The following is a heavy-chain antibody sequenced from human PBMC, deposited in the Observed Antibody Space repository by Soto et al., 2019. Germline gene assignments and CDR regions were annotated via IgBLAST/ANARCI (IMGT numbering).Heavy chain of an antibody. V-gene: IGHV3-30*18. CDR1: GFTFSSYG. Sequence: PGGSLRLSCAASGFTFSSYGMHWVRQAPGKGLEWVAVISYDGSNKYYADSVKGRFTISRDNSKNTLYLQMNSLRAEDTAVCYCAKDLTGYWGQGTLVTVSS. J-gene: IGHJ4*02. CDR3: AKDLTGY. CDR2: ISYDGSNK.